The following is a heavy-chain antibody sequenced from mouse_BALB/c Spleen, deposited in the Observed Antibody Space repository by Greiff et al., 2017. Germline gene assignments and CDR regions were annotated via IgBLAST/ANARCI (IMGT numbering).Heavy chain of an antibody. V-gene: IGHV14-4*02. D-gene: IGHD3-2*02. J-gene: IGHJ4*01. CDR1: GFNIKDYY. Sequence: VQLQQSGAELVRSGDSVKLSCTASGFNIKDYYMHWVKQRPEQGLEWIGWIDPENGDTEYAPKFQGKATMTADTSSNTAYLQLSSLTSEDTAVYYCQATVPYAMDDWGQGTSVTVSS. CDR3: QATVPYAMDD. CDR2: IDPENGDT.